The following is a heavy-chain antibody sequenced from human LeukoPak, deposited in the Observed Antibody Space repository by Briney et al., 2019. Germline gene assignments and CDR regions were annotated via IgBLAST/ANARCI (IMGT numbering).Heavy chain of an antibody. D-gene: IGHD3-10*01. J-gene: IGHJ4*02. Sequence: GGSLRLSCTASGFTVRGNYMNWVRQAPGKGLEGVSVVYTDGNIYYADSVKGRFTISKDNSKNTVDLLMHSVTAEDTALYYCARGRFGDPLNYWGQGTLVTVSS. V-gene: IGHV3-53*01. CDR2: VYTDGNI. CDR1: GFTVRGNY. CDR3: ARGRFGDPLNY.